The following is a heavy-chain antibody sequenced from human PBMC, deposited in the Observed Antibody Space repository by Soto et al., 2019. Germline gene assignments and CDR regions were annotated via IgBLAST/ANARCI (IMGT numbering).Heavy chain of an antibody. Sequence: QVQLVQSGAEVKKPGASVKVSCKASGYSFTSYYMHWVRQAPGQGLEWMGIINPSGGSTNYTQKFQGGVTMTRDTSTSTVYMELSSLRFEDTAVYYCARGRVRSSSGVSWFDPWGQGTLVTVSS. V-gene: IGHV1-46*01. CDR3: ARGRVRSSSGVSWFDP. CDR1: GYSFTSYY. J-gene: IGHJ5*02. CDR2: INPSGGST. D-gene: IGHD6-6*01.